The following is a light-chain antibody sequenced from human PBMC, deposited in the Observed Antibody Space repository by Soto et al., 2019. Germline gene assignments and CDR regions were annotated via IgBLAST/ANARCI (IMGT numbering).Light chain of an antibody. CDR1: SSDVGAYTF. J-gene: IGLJ1*01. V-gene: IGLV2-14*03. Sequence: QSALTQPASVSGSPGQSITISCTGTSSDVGAYTFVSWYQQHPDKVPKLMIFDVSRRPSGVSDRFSGSKSGNTASLTISGLQPEDEADYYCSAYTISSTHVFGSGTKVTVL. CDR3: SAYTISSTHV. CDR2: DVS.